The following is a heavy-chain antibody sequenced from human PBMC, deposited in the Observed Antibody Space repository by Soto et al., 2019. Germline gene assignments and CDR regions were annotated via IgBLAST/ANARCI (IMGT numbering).Heavy chain of an antibody. CDR1: GYTFTTYY. Sequence: QVQLVQSGAEAKNPGASVKVSCKASGYTFTTYYVNWVRQAPGEGLEWMGFINPSVGSTSYSRKFQGRVTMTRDTSTSTVYVELSSLGSEDTAVYYCARNKASGLDFWGQGTMVTVAS. D-gene: IGHD6-25*01. CDR3: ARNKASGLDF. CDR2: INPSVGST. V-gene: IGHV1-46*01. J-gene: IGHJ3*01.